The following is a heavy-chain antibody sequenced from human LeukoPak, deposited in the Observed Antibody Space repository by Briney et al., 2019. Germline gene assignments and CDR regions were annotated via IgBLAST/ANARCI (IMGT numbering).Heavy chain of an antibody. J-gene: IGHJ4*02. Sequence: LETLSLTCTVSGGSISSYYWSWIRQPAGKGLEWIGRIYTSGSTNYSPSLKSRVTMSVDTSKNQFSLKLTSVTAADTAVYYCARDLTDYYELDYWGQGTLVTVSS. D-gene: IGHD3-22*01. V-gene: IGHV4-4*07. CDR1: GGSISSYY. CDR2: IYTSGST. CDR3: ARDLTDYYELDY.